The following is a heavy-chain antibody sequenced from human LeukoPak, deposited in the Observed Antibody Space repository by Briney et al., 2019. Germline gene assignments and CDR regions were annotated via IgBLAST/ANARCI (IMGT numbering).Heavy chain of an antibody. Sequence: GASVKVSCKASGGTFSSYAISWVRQAPGQGLEWMGGIIPIFGTADYAQKFQGRVTITADESTSTAYMELSSLRSEDTAVYYCASENFGVVIDSAYYYYGMDVWGQGTTVTVSS. D-gene: IGHD3-3*01. CDR2: IIPIFGTA. V-gene: IGHV1-69*13. J-gene: IGHJ6*02. CDR1: GGTFSSYA. CDR3: ASENFGVVIDSAYYYYGMDV.